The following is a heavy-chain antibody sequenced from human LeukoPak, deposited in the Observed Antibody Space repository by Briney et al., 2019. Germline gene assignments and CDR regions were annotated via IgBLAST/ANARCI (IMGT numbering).Heavy chain of an antibody. D-gene: IGHD3-3*01. CDR2: INHSGST. CDR3: ARLGFWSGCHPFDY. V-gene: IGHV4-34*01. CDR1: GGSFSGYY. Sequence: PSETLSLTCAVYGGSFSGYYWSWIRQPPGKGLEWIGEINHSGSTNYNPSLKSRVTISVDTSKNQFSLKLSSVTAADTAVYYCARLGFWSGCHPFDYWGQGTLVTVSS. J-gene: IGHJ4*02.